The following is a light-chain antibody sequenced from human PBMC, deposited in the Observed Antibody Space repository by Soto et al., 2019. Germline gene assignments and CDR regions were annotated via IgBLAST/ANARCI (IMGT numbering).Light chain of an antibody. CDR1: SSDVGGYNY. J-gene: IGLJ2*01. Sequence: QSVLTQPASVSGSPGQSITISCTGTSSDVGGYNYVSWYQQHPGKAPKLMIYDVSIRPSGVSNRFSGSKSGNTASLTISGLQAEDEADYYCSSYTSSSTLKVFGGGTKFTVL. V-gene: IGLV2-14*03. CDR3: SSYTSSSTLKV. CDR2: DVS.